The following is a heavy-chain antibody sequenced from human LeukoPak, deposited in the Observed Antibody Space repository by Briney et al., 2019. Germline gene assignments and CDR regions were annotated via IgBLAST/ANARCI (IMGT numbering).Heavy chain of an antibody. Sequence: GGSLRLSCAASGFTLSSYAMTWVRQAPGRGLEWVSSVDGGGGGTYYADSVKGRFTISRDNSKNTLYLQMNSLRAEDTAVYYCAKGGDVDYWGQGTLVTVSS. CDR3: AKGGDVDY. CDR1: GFTLSSYA. V-gene: IGHV3-23*01. J-gene: IGHJ4*02. CDR2: VDGGGGGT. D-gene: IGHD3-10*01.